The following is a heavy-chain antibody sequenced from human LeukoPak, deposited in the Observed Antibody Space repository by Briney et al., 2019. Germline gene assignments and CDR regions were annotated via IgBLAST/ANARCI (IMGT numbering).Heavy chain of an antibody. CDR2: IYYSGST. D-gene: IGHD3-10*01. CDR1: GGSISSYY. V-gene: IGHV4-59*01. J-gene: IGHJ6*03. Sequence: PSETLSLTCTVSGGSISSYYWSWIRQPPGKGLEWIGYIYYSGSTNYNPSLKSRVTISVDTSKNQFSPKLSSVTAADTAVYYCARGIYYYGSGSYYYYYYYMDVWGKGTTVTISS. CDR3: ARGIYYYGSGSYYYYYYYMDV.